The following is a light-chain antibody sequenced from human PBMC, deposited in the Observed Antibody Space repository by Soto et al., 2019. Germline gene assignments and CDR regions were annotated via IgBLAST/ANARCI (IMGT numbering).Light chain of an antibody. CDR2: GAS. V-gene: IGKV3-20*01. CDR3: QQYVSSPWT. CDR1: QSISSSY. Sequence: EIVLTHSPGTLSLSPGERSTLSCRASQSISSSYLAWYHQKPGQAPRPLIYGASSRATGIPDRFSGSGSGTDFTLTISRLEPEDFAAYYCQQYVSSPWTFGQGTKVEIK. J-gene: IGKJ1*01.